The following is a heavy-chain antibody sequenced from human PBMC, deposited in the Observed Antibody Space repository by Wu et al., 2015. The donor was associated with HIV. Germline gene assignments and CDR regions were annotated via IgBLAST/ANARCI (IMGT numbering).Heavy chain of an antibody. Sequence: QVQLVQSGAEVKNPGTSMKVSCKASGYTFTDHYLHWVRQAPGQGLEWMGWINPDTGGTKFAQKFQGRVTLTMDTSINTVNMELSRLRSDDTAVYFCAREELCKMRTPTCAYNIWGQGTMVTVSS. CDR1: GYTFTDHY. V-gene: IGHV1-2*02. J-gene: IGHJ3*02. CDR3: AREELCKMRTPTCAYNI. CDR2: INPDTGGT. D-gene: IGHD3-10*01.